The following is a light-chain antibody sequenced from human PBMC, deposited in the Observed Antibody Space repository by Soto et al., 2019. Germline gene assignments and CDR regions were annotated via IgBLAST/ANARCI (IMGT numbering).Light chain of an antibody. V-gene: IGLV2-8*01. J-gene: IGLJ2*01. Sequence: QSALTQPPSASGSPGQSVTISCTGTSRDVGGYNYVSWYQHHPGKAPKLIIHEVSYRPSGVPDRFSGSKSGNTASLTVSGLQAEDEADYYCTSYAGRNNVVFGGGTKLTVL. CDR2: EVS. CDR1: SRDVGGYNY. CDR3: TSYAGRNNVV.